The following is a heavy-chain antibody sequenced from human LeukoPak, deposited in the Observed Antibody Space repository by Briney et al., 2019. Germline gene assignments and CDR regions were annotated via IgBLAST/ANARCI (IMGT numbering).Heavy chain of an antibody. Sequence: ASVKVSCKASGYTFTSYYMHWVRLAPGKGLEWMGGFDPEEGETIYAQKFQGRATMTADTSTDTAYMELSSLRSEDTAVYYCATGYRCSSSNCYGYYYYYMVVWGKGTTVTVSS. CDR1: GYTFTSYY. J-gene: IGHJ6*03. CDR2: FDPEEGET. CDR3: ATGYRCSSSNCYGYYYYYMVV. D-gene: IGHD2-2*01. V-gene: IGHV1-24*01.